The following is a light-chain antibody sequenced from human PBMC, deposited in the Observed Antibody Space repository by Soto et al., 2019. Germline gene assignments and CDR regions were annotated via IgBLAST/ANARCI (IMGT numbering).Light chain of an antibody. CDR3: QTWGAGIPWV. CDR1: RGHRTYA. V-gene: IGLV4-69*01. J-gene: IGLJ3*02. CDR2: LNIDGSH. Sequence: QSVLTQSPSASASLGASVKLTCTLSRGHRTYAIAWHQQQPEKGPRYLMKLNIDGSHTKGDGIPDRFSGSSSGAERYLTISSLQSEDEAVYYCQTWGAGIPWVFGGGTKLTVL.